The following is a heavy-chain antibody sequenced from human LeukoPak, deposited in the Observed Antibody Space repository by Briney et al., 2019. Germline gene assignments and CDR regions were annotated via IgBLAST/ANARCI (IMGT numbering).Heavy chain of an antibody. CDR1: GFIFSNYN. V-gene: IGHV3-48*01. Sequence: GGSLRLSCAASGFIFSNYNMNWVRQTPGKGLEWLSYISSSSGTIYYADSVKGRFTTSGDNAKNSLYLQMNSLRAEDTAVYYCARALGYSYGYAVDYWGQGTLVTVPS. CDR3: ARALGYSYGYAVDY. CDR2: ISSSSGTI. J-gene: IGHJ4*02. D-gene: IGHD5-18*01.